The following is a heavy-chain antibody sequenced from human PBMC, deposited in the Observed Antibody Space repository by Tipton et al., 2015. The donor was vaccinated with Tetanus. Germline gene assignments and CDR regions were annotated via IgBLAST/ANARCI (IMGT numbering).Heavy chain of an antibody. V-gene: IGHV4-61*03. CDR2: INQRGGI. D-gene: IGHD6-19*01. J-gene: IGHJ5*02. Sequence: TLSLTCTVSGGSVRGGDYSWNWIRQPPGKGLEWIGEINQRGGISYNPSLNSRVTISVDTSKSHFSLNISSVTAADTAVYYCAILPKHWLAPRGAPWGQGILVTVSA. CDR3: AILPKHWLAPRGAP. CDR1: GGSVRGGDYS.